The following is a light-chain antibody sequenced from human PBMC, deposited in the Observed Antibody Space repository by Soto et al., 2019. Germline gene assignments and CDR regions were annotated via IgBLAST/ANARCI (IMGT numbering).Light chain of an antibody. CDR1: QSVSSNY. CDR3: HQYGSSPLT. CDR2: GAS. J-gene: IGKJ4*01. Sequence: EIVLTQSPGILSLSPGERASLSCRASQSVSSNYLAWYQQKPGQAPRLLIYGASSRATGIPDGFSGSGYGTDFTLTVSRLEPEGFAVYYCHQYGSSPLTFGGGTRVQIK. V-gene: IGKV3-20*01.